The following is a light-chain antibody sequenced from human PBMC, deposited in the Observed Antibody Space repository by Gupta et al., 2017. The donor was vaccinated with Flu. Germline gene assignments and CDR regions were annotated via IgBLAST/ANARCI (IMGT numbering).Light chain of an antibody. Sequence: SSELTQDPAVSVALGQTVRITCQGDSLRSYYASWYQQKPGQAPVLVIYGKNNRPSGIPDRFSGSSSGNTASLTITGAQAEDEADYYCNSRDSSGKRVFGGGPKLTVL. CDR1: SLRSYY. J-gene: IGLJ3*02. CDR2: GKN. CDR3: NSRDSSGKRV. V-gene: IGLV3-19*01.